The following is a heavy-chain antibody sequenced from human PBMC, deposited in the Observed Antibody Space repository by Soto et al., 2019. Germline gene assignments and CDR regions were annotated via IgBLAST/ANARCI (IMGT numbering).Heavy chain of an antibody. CDR3: ASGIQLWLRRINNGYSG. CDR2: IIPMFGTA. Sequence: QVQLVQSGAEVKKPESSVKVSCKAPGGTFSTYAISWVRQAPGQGLEWMGGIIPMFGTANYAQRFQDRVTIPADESTKTVYMELSSLRSEDTAGYFCASGIQLWLRRINNGYSGWGQGTLVTVSS. J-gene: IGHJ4*02. CDR1: GGTFSTYA. V-gene: IGHV1-69*12. D-gene: IGHD5-18*01.